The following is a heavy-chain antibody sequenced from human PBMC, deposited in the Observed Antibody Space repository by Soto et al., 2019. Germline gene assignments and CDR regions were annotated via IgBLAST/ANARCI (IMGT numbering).Heavy chain of an antibody. CDR3: ARASRAVAGLFDY. CDR1: GGSISSSNW. J-gene: IGHJ4*02. V-gene: IGHV4-4*02. D-gene: IGHD6-19*01. Sequence: SETLSLTCAVSGGSISSSNWWSWVRQPPGKGLEWIGEIYHSGSTNYNPSLKSRVTISVDKSKNQFSLKLSSVTAADTAVYYCARASRAVAGLFDYWGQGTLVTV. CDR2: IYHSGST.